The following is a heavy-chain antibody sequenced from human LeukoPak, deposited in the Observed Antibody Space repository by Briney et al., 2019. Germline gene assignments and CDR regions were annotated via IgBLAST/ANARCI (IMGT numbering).Heavy chain of an antibody. CDR2: IIPIFGTA. CDR1: GGTFSSYA. V-gene: IGHV1-69*13. CDR3: ARVYGSGSDYYYYGMDV. Sequence: ASVKVSCKASGGTFSSYAISWVRQAPGQGLEWMGGIIPIFGTANYAQKFQGRVTITAGESTSTAYMELSSLRSEDTAVYYCARVYGSGSDYYYYGMDVWGKGTTVTVSS. D-gene: IGHD3-10*01. J-gene: IGHJ6*04.